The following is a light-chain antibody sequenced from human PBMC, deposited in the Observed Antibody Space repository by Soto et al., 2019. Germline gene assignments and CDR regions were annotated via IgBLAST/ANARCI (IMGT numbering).Light chain of an antibody. CDR3: HQYGGSET. CDR1: QSVSSDY. V-gene: IGKV3-20*01. CDR2: GAS. J-gene: IGKJ1*01. Sequence: EIVLTQSPGTLSLSPGEGATLSCRASQSVSSDYLAWYQQKPGQAPRLLIYGASSRPTGIPDRFSGSGSGTDFTLTISRLEPEDFAVYYCHQYGGSETFGQGTKV.